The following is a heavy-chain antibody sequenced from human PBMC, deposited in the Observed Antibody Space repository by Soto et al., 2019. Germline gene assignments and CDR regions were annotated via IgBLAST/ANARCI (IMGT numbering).Heavy chain of an antibody. D-gene: IGHD3-22*01. CDR3: ARIPCGNYYTENFFDP. CDR1: GFSLTTNGMC. Sequence: GSGPTLVNPTPPLTLTCTFSGFSLTTNGMCLSWIRQPPGKALEWLALIDWDDNTYYSTSLNNRLTLSKDTSKNQVVLLVRHMGPVDTATYYCARIPCGNYYTENFFDPWGQGIPVTVSS. CDR2: IDWDDNT. V-gene: IGHV2-70*01. J-gene: IGHJ5*02.